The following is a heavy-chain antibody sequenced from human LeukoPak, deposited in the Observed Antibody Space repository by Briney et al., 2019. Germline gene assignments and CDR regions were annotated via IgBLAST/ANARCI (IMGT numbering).Heavy chain of an antibody. D-gene: IGHD3-3*01. CDR3: ARDVLRFLEWFTDAFDI. Sequence: GGSLRLSCAASGFTFSSYWMSWVRQAPGKGLEWVANIKQDGSEKYYVDSVKGRFTISRDNAKNSLYLQMNSLRAEDTAVYYCARDVLRFLEWFTDAFDIWGQGTMVTVSS. CDR1: GFTFSSYW. V-gene: IGHV3-7*01. CDR2: IKQDGSEK. J-gene: IGHJ3*02.